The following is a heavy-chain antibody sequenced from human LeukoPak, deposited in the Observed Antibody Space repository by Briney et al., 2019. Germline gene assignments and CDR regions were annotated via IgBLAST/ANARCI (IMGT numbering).Heavy chain of an antibody. Sequence: GGSLRLSCAASGFTFSSYSMNWVRQAPGKGLEWVSSISSSSSYIYYADSVKGRFTISRDNAKNPLYLQMNSLRAEDTAVYYCARNAHDYGDYGFDYWGQGTLVTVSS. V-gene: IGHV3-21*01. CDR3: ARNAHDYGDYGFDY. CDR1: GFTFSSYS. D-gene: IGHD4-17*01. CDR2: ISSSSSYI. J-gene: IGHJ4*02.